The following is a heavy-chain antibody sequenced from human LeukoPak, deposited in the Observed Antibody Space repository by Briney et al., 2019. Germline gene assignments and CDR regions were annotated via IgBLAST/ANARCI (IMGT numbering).Heavy chain of an antibody. Sequence: PSETLSLTCTVSGGFISSYDYYWSWIRPPPGQVLVWIGYIYYSGSTYYNPSIKSRLTISIDTSNNPFSLKLSSVTAADTAVYYGASSRRYSWDALSLENTWFDPWGQGTLVTVSS. D-gene: IGHD1-1*01. CDR3: ASSRRYSWDALSLENTWFDP. CDR2: IYYSGST. CDR1: GGFISSYDYY. J-gene: IGHJ5*02. V-gene: IGHV4-30-4*01.